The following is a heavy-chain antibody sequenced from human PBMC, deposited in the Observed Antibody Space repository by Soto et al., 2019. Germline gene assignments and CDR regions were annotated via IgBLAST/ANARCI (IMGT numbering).Heavy chain of an antibody. V-gene: IGHV4-4*07. CDR2: IYTSGST. CDR1: GGSIGSYY. Sequence: SETLSLTCTVSGGSIGSYYWSWIRQPAGKGLEWIGRIYTSGSTNYNPSLKSRVTMSVDTSKNQFSLKLSSVTAADTAVYYCARGGYDRIAVAGWISLDWFDPWGQGTLVTDSS. CDR3: ARGGYDRIAVAGWISLDWFDP. D-gene: IGHD6-19*01. J-gene: IGHJ5*02.